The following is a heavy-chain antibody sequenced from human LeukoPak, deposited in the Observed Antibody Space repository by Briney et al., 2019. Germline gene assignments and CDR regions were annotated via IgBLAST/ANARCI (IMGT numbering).Heavy chain of an antibody. CDR1: GYSISSGYY. V-gene: IGHV4-38-2*02. D-gene: IGHD5-24*01. Sequence: PSETLSLTCTVSGYSISSGYYWGWIRQPPGKGLEWIGNIYHSGNTYYNPSLRGRVTISLDTSKNQFSLKLSSVTAADTAVYYCARETRVRWTDYWGQGILVTVSS. J-gene: IGHJ4*02. CDR2: IYHSGNT. CDR3: ARETRVRWTDY.